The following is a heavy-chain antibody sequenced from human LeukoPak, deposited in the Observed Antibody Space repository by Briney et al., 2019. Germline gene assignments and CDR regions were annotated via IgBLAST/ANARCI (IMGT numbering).Heavy chain of an antibody. D-gene: IGHD4-17*01. CDR1: GFTLSSYE. J-gene: IGHJ4*02. CDR2: ITTSGRTI. CDR3: ARGEDYGTNSFDY. Sequence: GGSLRLSCAASGFTLSSYEMNWVRQAPGKGLEWVSYITTSGRTIYYADSVKGRFTISGDNAKNSLYLQMNSLRAEDTAVYYCARGEDYGTNSFDYWGQGTLVTVSS. V-gene: IGHV3-48*03.